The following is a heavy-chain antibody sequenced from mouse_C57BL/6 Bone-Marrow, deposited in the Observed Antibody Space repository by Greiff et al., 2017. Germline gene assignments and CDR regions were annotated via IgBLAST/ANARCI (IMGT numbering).Heavy chain of an antibody. V-gene: IGHV1-55*01. J-gene: IGHJ1*03. CDR1: GYTFTSYW. CDR2: IYPGSGST. D-gene: IGHD2-1*01. Sequence: VQLQQPGAELVKPGASVKMSCKASGYTFTSYWITWVKQRPGQGLEWIGDIYPGSGSTNYNEKFKSKATLTVDTSSSTAYMQLSSLTSDDSAVYYCARYYGNYDWYFDVWGTGTTVTVSS. CDR3: ARYYGNYDWYFDV.